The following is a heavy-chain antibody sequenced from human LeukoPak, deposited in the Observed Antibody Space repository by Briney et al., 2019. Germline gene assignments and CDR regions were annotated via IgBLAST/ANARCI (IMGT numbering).Heavy chain of an antibody. D-gene: IGHD2-21*01. CDR3: ARLIHRNI. Sequence: SVKVSCKASGGTFSSYAISWVRQAPGQGLEWMGRIIPILGIANYAQKSQGRVTITADESTSTAYMELSSLRSEDTAVYYCARLIHRNIWGQGTMVTVSP. V-gene: IGHV1-69*04. J-gene: IGHJ3*02. CDR1: GGTFSSYA. CDR2: IIPILGIA.